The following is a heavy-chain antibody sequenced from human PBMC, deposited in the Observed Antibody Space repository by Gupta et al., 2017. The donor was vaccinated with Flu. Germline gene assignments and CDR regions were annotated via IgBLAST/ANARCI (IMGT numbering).Heavy chain of an antibody. CDR3: SRGETGPSAPGRNDG. CDR1: TFSEHY. Sequence: TFSEHYMDWIRQAPGKGLEWVGRIRNKANSYTTEYAASVKDRFTITRDDSKSSLYLQMNSLKNEDTAVYYCSRGETGPSAPGRNDGWGLGTLVTVSS. V-gene: IGHV3-72*01. D-gene: IGHD6-13*01. J-gene: IGHJ4*02. CDR2: IRNKANSYTT.